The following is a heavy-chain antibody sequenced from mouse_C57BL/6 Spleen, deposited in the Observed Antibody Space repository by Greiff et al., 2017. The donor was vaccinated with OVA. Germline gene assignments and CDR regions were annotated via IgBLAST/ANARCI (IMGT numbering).Heavy chain of an antibody. CDR3: ARFWVLYDALDY. CDR2: IYPGSGST. V-gene: IGHV1-55*01. D-gene: IGHD4-1*01. CDR1: GYTFTSYW. Sequence: QVQLQQPGAELVKPGASVKMSCKASGYTFTSYWITWVKQRPVQGLEWIGDIYPGSGSTNYNEKFKSKATLTVDTSSSTAYMQLSSLPSEDSAVYYCARFWVLYDALDYWGQGTSVTVSA. J-gene: IGHJ4*01.